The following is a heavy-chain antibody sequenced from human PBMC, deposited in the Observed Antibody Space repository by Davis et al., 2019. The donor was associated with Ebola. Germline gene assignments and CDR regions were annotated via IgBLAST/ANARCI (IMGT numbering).Heavy chain of an antibody. CDR3: TRGYSPKCRTGDCVNDY. D-gene: IGHD2-21*01. CDR2: MNPYSGHI. CDR1: GYIFSNYD. J-gene: IGHJ4*02. V-gene: IGHV1-8*01. Sequence: AASVKVSCKASGYIFSNYDINWVRQASGQGLEWMGWMNPYSGHIGYVEKFKGRVSMTRDSSITTAYMELISLRLDDTAVYYCTRGYSPKCRTGDCVNDYWGQGTLVTVSS.